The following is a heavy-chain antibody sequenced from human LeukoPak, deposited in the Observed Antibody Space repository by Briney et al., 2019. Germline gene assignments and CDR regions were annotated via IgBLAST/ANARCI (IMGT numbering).Heavy chain of an antibody. Sequence: GGSLRLSCAASGFTFSSYAMSWVRQAPGKGLEWVSAITGSGGSTYYADSVKGRLTISRDNSKNTLYLQMNSLRAEDTAVYYCAKDGVLRFLEWSGGYFDYWGQGTLVTVSS. V-gene: IGHV3-23*01. J-gene: IGHJ4*02. CDR2: ITGSGGST. CDR3: AKDGVLRFLEWSGGYFDY. CDR1: GFTFSSYA. D-gene: IGHD3-3*01.